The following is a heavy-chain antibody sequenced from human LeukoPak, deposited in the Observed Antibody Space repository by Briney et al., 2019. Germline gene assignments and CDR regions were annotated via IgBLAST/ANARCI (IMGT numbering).Heavy chain of an antibody. CDR2: IYYSGST. D-gene: IGHD6-13*01. CDR1: GASISSNF. J-gene: IGHJ4*02. Sequence: SETLSLTCTVSGASISSNFWSWIRQPPGKGLEWIGYIYYSGSTNYNPSLKSRVTISVDTSKNQFSLKLSSVTAADTAVYYCARTTGYSSSWYRWYYFDYWGQGTLVTVSS. CDR3: ARTTGYSSSWYRWYYFDY. V-gene: IGHV4-59*08.